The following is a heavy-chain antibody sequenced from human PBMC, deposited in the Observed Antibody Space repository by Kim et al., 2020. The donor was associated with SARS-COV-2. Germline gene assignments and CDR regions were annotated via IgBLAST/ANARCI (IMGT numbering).Heavy chain of an antibody. J-gene: IGHJ4*02. V-gene: IGHV3-30*04. Sequence: GGSLRLSCAASGFTFSSYAMHWVRQAPGKGLEWVAVISYDGSNKYYADSVKGRFTISRDNSKNTLYLQMNSLRAEDTAVYYCARDINRYSSGWYALFDYWGQGTLVTVSS. CDR2: ISYDGSNK. D-gene: IGHD6-19*01. CDR3: ARDINRYSSGWYALFDY. CDR1: GFTFSSYA.